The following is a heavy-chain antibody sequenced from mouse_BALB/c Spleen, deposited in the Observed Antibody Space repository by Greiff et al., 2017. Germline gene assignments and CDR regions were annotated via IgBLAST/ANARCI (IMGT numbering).Heavy chain of an antibody. CDR1: GFSLTSYG. CDR3: AREEGYYSMDY. CDR2: IWAGGST. Sequence: QVQLVESGPGLVAPSQSLSITCTVSGFSLTSYGVHWVRQPPGKGLEWLGVIWAGGSTNYNSALMSRLSISKDNSKSQVFLKMNSLQTDDTAMYYCAREEGYYSMDYWGQGTSVTVSS. V-gene: IGHV2-9*02. J-gene: IGHJ4*01.